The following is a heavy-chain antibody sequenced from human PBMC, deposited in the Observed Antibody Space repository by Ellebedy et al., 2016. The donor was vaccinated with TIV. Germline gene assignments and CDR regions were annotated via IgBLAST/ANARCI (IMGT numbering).Heavy chain of an antibody. CDR3: VRDLHWAFDI. CDR1: GFTFSSFS. J-gene: IGHJ3*02. D-gene: IGHD1-1*01. CDR2: IPRDSDAM. Sequence: GESLKISCSASGFTFSSFSMNWVRQAPGKGLEWVSYIPRDSDAMSYADSVKGRFTISRDNDKNSLYLQMNSLRDADTAVYYCVRDLHWAFDIWGQGTVVTVSS. V-gene: IGHV3-48*02.